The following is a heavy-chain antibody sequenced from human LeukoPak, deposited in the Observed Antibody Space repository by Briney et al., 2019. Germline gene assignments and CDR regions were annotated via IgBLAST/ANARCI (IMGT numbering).Heavy chain of an antibody. V-gene: IGHV4-4*07. CDR1: GGSISSYY. J-gene: IGHJ6*03. D-gene: IGHD1-1*01. Sequence: SETLSLTCTVSGGSISSYYWSWIRQPAGKGLEWIGRIYTSGSTNYNPSLKSRVTMSVDTSKNQFSLKLSSVTAADTAVYYCARGRGYAYYYYYYYMDVWGKGTTVTVSS. CDR3: ARGRGYAYYYYYYYMDV. CDR2: IYTSGST.